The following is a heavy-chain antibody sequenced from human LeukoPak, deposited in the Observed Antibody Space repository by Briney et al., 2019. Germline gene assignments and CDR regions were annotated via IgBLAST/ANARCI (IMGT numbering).Heavy chain of an antibody. CDR2: IKQDGSEK. V-gene: IGHV3-7*01. J-gene: IGHJ4*02. D-gene: IGHD3/OR15-3a*01. Sequence: GGSLRLSCAASGFTFSSYWMSWVRQAPGKGLEWVASIKQDGSEKDYVDSVKGRFTISRDNAKNSLYLQMNSLRAEDTAVYYCARGAWTAYYLDYWGQGTLVTVSS. CDR1: GFTFSSYW. CDR3: ARGAWTAYYLDY.